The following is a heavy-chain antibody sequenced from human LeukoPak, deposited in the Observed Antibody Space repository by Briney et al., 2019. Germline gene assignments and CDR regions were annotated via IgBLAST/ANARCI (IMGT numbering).Heavy chain of an antibody. J-gene: IGHJ5*02. D-gene: IGHD3-10*01. V-gene: IGHV4-39*01. CDR1: GGSFSGYY. CDR2: IYDSGST. CDR3: ARHYGP. Sequence: SETLSLTCAVYGGSFSGYYWGRIRQPPGKGLEWIGSIYDSGSTYYNPSLKSRVTISVDTSENQFSLKLNSVTAADTAVYYCARHYGPWGQGTLVTVSS.